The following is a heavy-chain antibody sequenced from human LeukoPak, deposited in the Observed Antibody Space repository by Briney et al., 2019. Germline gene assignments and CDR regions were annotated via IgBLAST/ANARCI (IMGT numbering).Heavy chain of an antibody. CDR1: GFTFSGYS. J-gene: IGHJ6*02. CDR3: ARDDGYCSGGSCYYYGMDV. Sequence: GGSLRLSCAASGFTFSGYSMNWVRQAPGKGLEWVSSISSSSYIYYADSVKGRFTISRDNAKNSLYLQMNSLRAEDTAVYYCARDDGYCSGGSCYYYGMDVWGQGTTVTVSS. D-gene: IGHD2-15*01. CDR2: ISSSSYI. V-gene: IGHV3-21*01.